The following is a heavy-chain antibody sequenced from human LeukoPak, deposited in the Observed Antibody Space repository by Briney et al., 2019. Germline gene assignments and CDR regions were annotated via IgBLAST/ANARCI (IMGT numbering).Heavy chain of an antibody. CDR3: AKGSGEIVVVPAAISGEFDY. V-gene: IGHV3-23*01. CDR1: GFTFSNYA. Sequence: GGSLRLSCAASGFTFSNYAMSWVRQAPGKGLEWVSGISGSGGSTYYADSVKGRFTISRDNSKNTLYLQMSSLRVEDTAVYYCAKGSGEIVVVPAAISGEFDYWGQGTLVIVSS. D-gene: IGHD2-2*02. J-gene: IGHJ4*02. CDR2: ISGSGGST.